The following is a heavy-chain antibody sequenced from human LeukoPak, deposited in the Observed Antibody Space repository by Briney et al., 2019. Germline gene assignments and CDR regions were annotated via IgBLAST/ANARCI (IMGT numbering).Heavy chain of an antibody. CDR1: GDSISSYY. J-gene: IGHJ4*02. V-gene: IGHV4-4*07. CDR2: MSGSGST. D-gene: IGHD3-22*01. CDR3: ARDRTYYDSTGYYYDF. Sequence: SETLSPTCTVSGDSISSYYWSWIRQPAGKGLEWIARMSGSGSTNYNPSLKSRVTLSVDTSKNQFSLNLNSATAADTAVYYCARDRTYYDSTGYYYDFWGQGILVTVSS.